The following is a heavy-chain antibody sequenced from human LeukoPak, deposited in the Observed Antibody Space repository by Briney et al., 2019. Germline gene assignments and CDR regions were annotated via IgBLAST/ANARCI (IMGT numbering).Heavy chain of an antibody. V-gene: IGHV4-39*01. J-gene: IGHJ4*02. CDR3: ARFSSGWYSGNY. D-gene: IGHD6-19*01. CDR2: IYYSGST. Sequence: SETLSLTCTVPGGSISSSSYYWGWIRQPPGKGLEWIGSIYYSGSTYYNPSLKSRVTISVDTSKKQFSLKLSSVTAADTAVYYCARFSSGWYSGNYWGQGTLVTVSS. CDR1: GGSISSSSYY.